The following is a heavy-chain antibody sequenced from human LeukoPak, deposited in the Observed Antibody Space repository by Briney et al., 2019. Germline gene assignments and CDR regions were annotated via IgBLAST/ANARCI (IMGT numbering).Heavy chain of an antibody. D-gene: IGHD2-15*01. V-gene: IGHV5-51*01. CDR3: ARRYCSDDICYYFFDY. Sequence: GEPLKISCKGSGYSFTNYWIGWVRQMPGKGLEWMGIIYPGDSDTRYSPSFQGQVTISADKSISTAYLQWSSLKASDTAIYYCARRYCSDDICYYFFDYWGQGTLVTVSS. J-gene: IGHJ4*02. CDR2: IYPGDSDT. CDR1: GYSFTNYW.